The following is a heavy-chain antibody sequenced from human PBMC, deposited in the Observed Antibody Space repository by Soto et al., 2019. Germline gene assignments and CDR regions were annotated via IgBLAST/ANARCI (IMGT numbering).Heavy chain of an antibody. CDR2: IWYDGSNK. Sequence: GGSLRLSCAASGFTFSTYGMHWVRQAPGKGLEWVAVIWYDGSNKYYADYVKGRFTISRDNSKNTLYLQMNSLRVEDTAVYYCARRWGYDAFDIWGQGTMVTVSS. CDR3: ARRWGYDAFDI. CDR1: GFTFSTYG. J-gene: IGHJ3*02. V-gene: IGHV3-33*01. D-gene: IGHD3-16*01.